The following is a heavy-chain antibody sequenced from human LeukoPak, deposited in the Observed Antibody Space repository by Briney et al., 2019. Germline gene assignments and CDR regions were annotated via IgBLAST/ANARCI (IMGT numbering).Heavy chain of an antibody. J-gene: IGHJ5*02. CDR3: ARSEGNWFDP. Sequence: GESLKISCKGSGYIFTNYWIGWVRQMPGKGLEWMGIIYPGDSDTRYSPSFLGQVTISADKSISTAYLQWSSLKPSDTAMYYRARSEGNWFDPWGQGTLVTVSS. V-gene: IGHV5-51*01. CDR2: IYPGDSDT. CDR1: GYIFTNYW.